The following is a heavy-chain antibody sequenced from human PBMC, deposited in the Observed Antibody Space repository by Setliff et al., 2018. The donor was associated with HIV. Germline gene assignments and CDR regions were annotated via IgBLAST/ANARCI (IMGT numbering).Heavy chain of an antibody. D-gene: IGHD6-19*01. CDR1: GAPIDDASYY. CDR2: IYFSERP. Sequence: PSETLSLTCSVSGAPIDDASYYWAWIRQPPGKGLEWIGSIYFSERPYYNPSLSSRVTISVDTSKNQVSLWLSSVTAADTAIYYCAGGGQWRPDYWGLGTLVTVSS. V-gene: IGHV4-39*01. J-gene: IGHJ4*02. CDR3: AGGGQWRPDY.